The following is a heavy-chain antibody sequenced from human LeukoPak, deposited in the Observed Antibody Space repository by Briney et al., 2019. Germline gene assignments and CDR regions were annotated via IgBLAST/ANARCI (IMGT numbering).Heavy chain of an antibody. CDR1: GFTFSSYS. D-gene: IGHD6-13*01. CDR3: AKGTIAAAGTGDYFDY. Sequence: TGGSLRLSCAASGFTFSSYSMNWVRQAPGKGLEWVSSISSSSSYIYYADSVKGRFTISRDNAKNSLYLQMNSLRAEDTVVYYCAKGTIAAAGTGDYFDYWGQGTLVTVSS. CDR2: ISSSSSYI. V-gene: IGHV3-21*04. J-gene: IGHJ4*02.